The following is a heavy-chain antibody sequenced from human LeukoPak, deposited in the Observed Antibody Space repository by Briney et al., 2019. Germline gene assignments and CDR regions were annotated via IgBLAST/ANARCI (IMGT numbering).Heavy chain of an antibody. V-gene: IGHV3-30*03. J-gene: IGHJ4*02. D-gene: IGHD3-10*01. CDR2: ISYDGSNK. Sequence: GRSLRLSCAASGFTFSSYGMHWVRQAPGKGLEWVAVISYDGSNKYYADSVKGRFTISRDNSKNTLYLQMNSLRSEDSAVYYCATREGSGSYYKAHPFDYWGQGTLVTVSS. CDR3: ATREGSGSYYKAHPFDY. CDR1: GFTFSSYG.